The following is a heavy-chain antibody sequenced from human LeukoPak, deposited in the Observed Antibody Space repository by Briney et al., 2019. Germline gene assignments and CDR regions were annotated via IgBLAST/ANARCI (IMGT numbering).Heavy chain of an antibody. V-gene: IGHV3-30*02. CDR2: IRYDGSNK. Sequence: GGSLRLSCAASGFTFSSYGMHWVRQAPGKGLEWVAFIRYDGSNKYYADSVKGRFTISRDNSKNTLYLQMNSLRAEDTAVYYCAKESIAVAGPQAASGWYFDLWGRGTLVTVSS. CDR1: GFTFSSYG. CDR3: AKESIAVAGPQAASGWYFDL. D-gene: IGHD6-19*01. J-gene: IGHJ2*01.